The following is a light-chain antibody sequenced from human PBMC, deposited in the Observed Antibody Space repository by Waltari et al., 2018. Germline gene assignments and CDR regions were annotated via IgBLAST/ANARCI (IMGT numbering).Light chain of an antibody. CDR3: SSYTSRNSWV. J-gene: IGLJ3*02. Sequence: QSALIQPASVSGSPGQSITLSCTGTSNDIGGFNYVCWYQQHPGKAPTLLIHDVHNRPSGVSYLFSGSKSGNTASLSISGLQAEDEADYYCSSYTSRNSWVFGGGTKLTVL. V-gene: IGLV2-14*03. CDR1: SNDIGGFNY. CDR2: DVH.